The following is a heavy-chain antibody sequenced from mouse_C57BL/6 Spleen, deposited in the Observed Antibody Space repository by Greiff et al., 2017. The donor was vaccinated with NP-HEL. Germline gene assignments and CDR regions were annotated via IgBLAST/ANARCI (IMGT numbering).Heavy chain of an antibody. CDR1: GFNIQNTY. J-gene: IGHJ2*01. CDR2: IDPANGNT. V-gene: IGHV14-3*01. D-gene: IGHD1-1*01. CDR3: ARSTYYYGSSYGIFFDY. Sequence: EVQLQQSVAELVRPGASVKLSCTASGFNIQNTYMHWVKQRPEQGLEWIGRIDPANGNTKYAPKFQGKATITADTSSNTAYLQLSSLTSEDTAIYYCARSTYYYGSSYGIFFDYWGQGTTRTVSS.